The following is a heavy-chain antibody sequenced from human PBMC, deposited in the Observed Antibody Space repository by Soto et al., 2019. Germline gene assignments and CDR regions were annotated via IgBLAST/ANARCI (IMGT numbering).Heavy chain of an antibody. CDR1: GGSFSGYY. Sequence: SETLSLTCAVYGGSFSGYYWSWIRQPPGKGLEWIGEINHSGSTNYNPSLKSRVTISVDTSKNQFSLKLCSVTAADTAVYYCARGIKDIVVVVAATSLYGMDVWGQGTTVTVSS. V-gene: IGHV4-34*01. CDR2: INHSGST. J-gene: IGHJ6*02. D-gene: IGHD2-15*01. CDR3: ARGIKDIVVVVAATSLYGMDV.